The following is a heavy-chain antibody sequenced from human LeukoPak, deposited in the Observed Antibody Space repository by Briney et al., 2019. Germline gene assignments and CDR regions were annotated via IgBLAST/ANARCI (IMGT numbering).Heavy chain of an antibody. CDR2: ISSSATAM. CDR1: GFTFSAYE. V-gene: IGHV3-48*03. CDR3: ARDGRGGHNDF. Sequence: GGSLRLSCAASGFTFSAYEMNWFRQAPGKGLEWVSYISSSATAMYYADSVKGRFTISRDNAKNSLYLQMNSLRAEDTAVYFCARDGRGGHNDFWGQGTLITVSS. J-gene: IGHJ4*02. D-gene: IGHD4-23*01.